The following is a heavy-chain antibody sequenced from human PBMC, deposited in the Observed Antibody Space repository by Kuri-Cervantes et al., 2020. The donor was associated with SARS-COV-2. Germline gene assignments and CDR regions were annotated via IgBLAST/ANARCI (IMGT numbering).Heavy chain of an antibody. V-gene: IGHV3-21*01. CDR1: GFTFSSYS. CDR2: ISSSSSYI. CDR3: ARGFAKNYYYCYYMDV. Sequence: GGSLRLSCAASGFTFSSYSMNWVRQAPGKGLEWVSSISSSSSYIYYADSVKGRFTISRDNAKNSLYLQMNSLRAEDTAVYYCARGFAKNYYYCYYMDVWGKGTTVTVSS. D-gene: IGHD3-3*01. J-gene: IGHJ6*03.